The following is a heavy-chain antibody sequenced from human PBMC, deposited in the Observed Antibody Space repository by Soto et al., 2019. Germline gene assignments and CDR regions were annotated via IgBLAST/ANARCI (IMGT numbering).Heavy chain of an antibody. V-gene: IGHV3-30-3*01. CDR2: ISYDGSNK. Sequence: QVQLVESGGGVVQPGRSLRLSCAASGFTFSSYAMHWVRQAPGKGLEWVAVISYDGSNKYYADSVKGRFTISRDNSKNTLYLQMNSLRAEETAVYYCASYDFWSALPGGVDYWGQGTLVTVSS. CDR1: GFTFSSYA. D-gene: IGHD3-3*01. CDR3: ASYDFWSALPGGVDY. J-gene: IGHJ4*02.